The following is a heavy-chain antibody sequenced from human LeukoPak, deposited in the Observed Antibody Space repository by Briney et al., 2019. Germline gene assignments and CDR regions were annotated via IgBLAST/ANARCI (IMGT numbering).Heavy chain of an antibody. J-gene: IGHJ4*02. Sequence: GGSLRLSCAAAGFTFSRYWMHWVRHVPGKGLVWVSRVNPGGSSTAYADSVKGRFSISRDNARNTLYLQMNSLRDEDTAVYYCARSNQAGDYWGQGTLVTVSS. CDR1: GFTFSRYW. CDR2: VNPGGSST. D-gene: IGHD4-11*01. V-gene: IGHV3-74*01. CDR3: ARSNQAGDY.